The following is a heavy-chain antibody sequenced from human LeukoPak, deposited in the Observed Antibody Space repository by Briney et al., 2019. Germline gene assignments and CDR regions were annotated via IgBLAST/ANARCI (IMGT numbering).Heavy chain of an antibody. D-gene: IGHD3-10*01. CDR3: AKDSSSGSSYYFHGMDV. V-gene: IGHV3-30*18. J-gene: IGHJ6*02. Sequence: PGGSLRLSCAASGFTFSSYDMHWVRQAPGKGLEWVAVISYDGSNKYYAASVKGRFTISRDNSNNTLDLQMNSLRAEDTAVYYCAKDSSSGSSYYFHGMDVWGQGTTVIVSS. CDR1: GFTFSSYD. CDR2: ISYDGSNK.